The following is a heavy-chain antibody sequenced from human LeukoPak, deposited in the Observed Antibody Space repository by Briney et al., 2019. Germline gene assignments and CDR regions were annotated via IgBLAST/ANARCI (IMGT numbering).Heavy chain of an antibody. CDR3: ARAGNSGYDPFDY. D-gene: IGHD5-12*01. J-gene: IGHJ4*02. Sequence: SETLSLTCTVSGGSISSHYWSWIRQPPGKGLEWIGYIYYSGSTNYNPSLKSRVTISVDTSKNQFSLKLSSVTAADTAVYYSARAGNSGYDPFDYWGQGTLVTVSS. CDR1: GGSISSHY. V-gene: IGHV4-59*11. CDR2: IYYSGST.